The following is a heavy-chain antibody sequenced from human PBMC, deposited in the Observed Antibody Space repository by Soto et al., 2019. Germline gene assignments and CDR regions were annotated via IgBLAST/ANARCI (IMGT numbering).Heavy chain of an antibody. V-gene: IGHV4-34*01. CDR1: DRSFSGYY. D-gene: IGHD3-9*01. CDR2: VNHSGAT. J-gene: IGHJ4*02. Sequence: SETLPLTCAVYDRSFSGYYWSWIRQPPGKGLEWIGEVNHSGATNYNPSLKSRVAMSVDTSKNQFSLKLSSVTAADTAVYYCARGRRSGYDILTGYLTREYYFDYWGQGTLVTSPQ. CDR3: ARGRRSGYDILTGYLTREYYFDY.